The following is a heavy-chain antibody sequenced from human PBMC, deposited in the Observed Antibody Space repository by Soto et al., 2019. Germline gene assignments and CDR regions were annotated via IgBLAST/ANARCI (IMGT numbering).Heavy chain of an antibody. CDR2: IFHSGST. Sequence: NPSETLSLTCVVSGGSISCDYWLTWVRQSPGKGLEWLGEIFHSGSTNSNPSLKTRVTLSVDKSKREFSLNLSSVTAADTAVYYCARGDSGSYLREGLGYYYVMDIWGQGTTVTVSS. CDR1: GGSISCDYW. V-gene: IGHV4-4*02. D-gene: IGHD1-26*01. CDR3: ARGDSGSYLREGLGYYYVMDI. J-gene: IGHJ6*02.